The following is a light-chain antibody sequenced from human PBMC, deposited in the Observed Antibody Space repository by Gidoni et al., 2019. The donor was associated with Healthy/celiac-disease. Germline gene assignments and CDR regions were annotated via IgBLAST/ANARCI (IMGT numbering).Light chain of an antibody. J-gene: IGKJ1*01. Sequence: DIQITQSPSSLSAAVGDSVTITCRTSQSISSYLKWYQQKARKAPKLLIDAASSEQRGVPSRFRGRGSGKDFTLTISSLQPEDVATYYCQRSYSTAPTFGQGTKVEIK. CDR3: QRSYSTAPT. CDR2: AAS. V-gene: IGKV1-39*01. CDR1: QSISSY.